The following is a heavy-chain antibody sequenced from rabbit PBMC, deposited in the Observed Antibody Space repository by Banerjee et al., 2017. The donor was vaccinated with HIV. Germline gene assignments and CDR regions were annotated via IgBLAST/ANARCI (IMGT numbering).Heavy chain of an antibody. CDR2: IYAGSSGTA. CDR1: GFSFSSSYW. D-gene: IGHD2-1*01. J-gene: IGHJ3*01. CDR3: ARGDADYGDAISRLDL. V-gene: IGHV1S45*01. Sequence: QEQLEESGGDPVKPEGSLIRTCTASGFSFSSSYWICWVRQAPGKGLEWIACIYAGSSGTAYYASWAKGRFTISKTSSATVTLQMTSLAAADAATYFCARGDADYGDAISRLDLWGPGTLVTVS.